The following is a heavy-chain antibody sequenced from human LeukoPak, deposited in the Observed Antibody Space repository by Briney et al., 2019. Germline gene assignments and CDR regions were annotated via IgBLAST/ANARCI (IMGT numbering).Heavy chain of an antibody. CDR3: AKGHDYGDYVKY. Sequence: PGGSLRRSCAASGFTFSSYWMNWVRQAPGKGLVWVSRIASDGSSTTYVDSVKGRFSISRDNAKNTLYLQMNSLRVEDTAVYYCAKGHDYGDYVKYWGQGTLVTVSS. D-gene: IGHD4-17*01. CDR1: GFTFSSYW. J-gene: IGHJ4*02. CDR2: IASDGSST. V-gene: IGHV3-74*01.